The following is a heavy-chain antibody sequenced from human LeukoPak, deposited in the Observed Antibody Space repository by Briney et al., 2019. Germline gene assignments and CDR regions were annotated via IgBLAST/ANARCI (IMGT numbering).Heavy chain of an antibody. D-gene: IGHD2-2*02. CDR2: ISSSSSYI. CDR3: ARVRANCSSTSCYRAAFGY. CDR1: GFTFSSYS. Sequence: GGSLRLSCAASGFTFSSYSMNWVRQAPGKGLEWVSSISSSSSYIYYADSVKGRFTISRDNAKNSLYLQMNSLRAEDTAVYYCARVRANCSSTSCYRAAFGYWGQGTLVTVSS. V-gene: IGHV3-21*01. J-gene: IGHJ4*02.